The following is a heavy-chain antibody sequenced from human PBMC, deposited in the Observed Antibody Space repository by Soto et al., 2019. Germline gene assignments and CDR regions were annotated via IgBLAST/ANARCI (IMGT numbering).Heavy chain of an antibody. J-gene: IGHJ4*02. V-gene: IGHV4-31*03. D-gene: IGHD2-21*02. CDR2: IYYSGST. Sequence: QVQLQESGPGLVKPSQTLSLTCTVSGGSISSGGYYWSWIRQHPGKGLEWIGYIYYSGSTYYNPSLKNRVTISLDTSKNQFSLKLSSVTAADTAVYYCSRVFCGGNCYPNYWGQGTLVTVSS. CDR3: SRVFCGGNCYPNY. CDR1: GGSISSGGYY.